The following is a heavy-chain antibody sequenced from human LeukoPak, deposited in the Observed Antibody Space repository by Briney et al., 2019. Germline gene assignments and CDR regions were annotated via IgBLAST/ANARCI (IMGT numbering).Heavy chain of an antibody. D-gene: IGHD5-18*01. J-gene: IGHJ4*02. CDR2: IYSGGNT. V-gene: IGHV3-66*01. CDR3: ARGGYSYGPFDY. CDR1: GFTVSNNY. Sequence: GGSLGLSCAASGFTVSNNYMSWVRQAPGKGLEWVSVIYSGGNTYYADSVKGRFTISRDTSKNTLYPQMNSLRAEDTAVYYCARGGYSYGPFDYWGQGTLVTVSS.